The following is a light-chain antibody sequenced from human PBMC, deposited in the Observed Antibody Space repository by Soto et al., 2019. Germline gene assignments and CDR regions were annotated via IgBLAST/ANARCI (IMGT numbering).Light chain of an antibody. V-gene: IGLV1-44*01. CDR2: AND. J-gene: IGLJ2*01. Sequence: QSVLTQPPSVSGTPGQRVTISCSGSMSNIGGNAVTWYQQVPGTAPKLLIYANDQRPSGISDRFSGSKSSTSASLAISGLQSEDEADYYCAVWDDNLRGLFGGGTKLNVL. CDR3: AVWDDNLRGL. CDR1: MSNIGGNA.